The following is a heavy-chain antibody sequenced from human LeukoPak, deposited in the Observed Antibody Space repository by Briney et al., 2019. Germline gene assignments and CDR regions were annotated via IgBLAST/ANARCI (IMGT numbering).Heavy chain of an antibody. V-gene: IGHV4-34*01. CDR3: ASYGSGSPYYYYMDV. CDR1: GGSFSGYY. Sequence: SSETLSLTCAVYGGSFSGYYWSWIRQPPGKGLEWIGEINHSGSTNYNPSLKSRVTISVDTSKNQFSLKLSSVTAADTAVYYCASYGSGSPYYYYMDVWGKGTTVTISS. D-gene: IGHD3-10*01. J-gene: IGHJ6*03. CDR2: INHSGST.